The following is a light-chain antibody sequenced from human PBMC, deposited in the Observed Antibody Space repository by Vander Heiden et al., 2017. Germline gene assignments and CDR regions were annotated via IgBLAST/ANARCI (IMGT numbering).Light chain of an antibody. CDR1: KLGDKY. Sequence: SYELTQPPLVSVSPGQTASITCSGDKLGDKYACWYQQKPGQSPVLVIYQDSKRPSGIPERFSGSNSGNTATLTISGTQAMDEADYYCQTWDSSTVVFGGGTSLTVL. CDR3: QTWDSSTVV. J-gene: IGLJ3*02. CDR2: QDS. V-gene: IGLV3-1*01.